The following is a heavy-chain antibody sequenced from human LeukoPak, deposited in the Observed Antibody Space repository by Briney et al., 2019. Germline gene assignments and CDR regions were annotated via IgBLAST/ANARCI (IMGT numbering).Heavy chain of an antibody. CDR2: ISPGGTDT. D-gene: IGHD3-10*01. CDR3: AKRGGYETMAAFDY. J-gene: IGHJ4*02. CDR1: GFTFSTYA. V-gene: IGHV3-23*01. Sequence: GGSLRLSCAASGFTFSTYAMSWVRQAPGKGLEWVSAISPGGTDTYYSDSVKGRFTISRDNSKNTLFLQMNSLRVEDTAVYYCAKRGGYETMAAFDYWGQGTLVTVSS.